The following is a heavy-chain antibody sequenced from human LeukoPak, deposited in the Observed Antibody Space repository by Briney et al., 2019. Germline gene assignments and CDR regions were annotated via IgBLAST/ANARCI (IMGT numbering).Heavy chain of an antibody. CDR1: GYSFTSYW. CDR2: IYPGDSDT. V-gene: IGHV5-51*01. CDR3: ARHPVSSGWYADYYYYGMDV. J-gene: IGHJ6*02. D-gene: IGHD6-19*01. Sequence: GESLKISCKGSGYSFTSYWIGWVRQVPGKGREWMGIIYPGDSDTRYSPSFQGQVTISADKSISTAYLQWSSLKASDTAMYYCARHPVSSGWYADYYYYGMDVWGQGTTVTVSS.